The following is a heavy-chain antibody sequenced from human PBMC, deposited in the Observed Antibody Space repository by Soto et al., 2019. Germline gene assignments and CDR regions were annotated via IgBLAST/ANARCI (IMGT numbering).Heavy chain of an antibody. CDR2: IWYDGSNK. V-gene: IGHV3-33*01. J-gene: IGHJ4*02. Sequence: QVQLVESGGGVVQPGRSLRLSCAASGFTFSSYGMHWVRQAPGKGLEWVAVIWYDGSNKYYADSVKGRFTISRDNSKNTLYLQMNSLRAEDTAVYYCARGPNYDYDSSGYAAFDYWGQGTLVTVSS. CDR1: GFTFSSYG. CDR3: ARGPNYDYDSSGYAAFDY. D-gene: IGHD3-22*01.